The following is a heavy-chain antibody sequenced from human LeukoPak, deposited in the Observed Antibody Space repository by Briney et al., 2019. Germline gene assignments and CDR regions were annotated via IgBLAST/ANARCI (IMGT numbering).Heavy chain of an antibody. CDR2: ISGSGGST. J-gene: IGHJ4*02. CDR3: AKDPLDFWGPGGHGFDY. V-gene: IGHV3-23*01. D-gene: IGHD3-3*01. CDR1: GFTFSSYA. Sequence: HPGGSLRLSCAASGFTFSSYAMSWVRQAPGKGLEWVSAISGSGGSTYYADSVKGRFTISRDNSKNTLYLQMNSLRAEDTAVYYCAKDPLDFWGPGGHGFDYWGQGTLVTVSS.